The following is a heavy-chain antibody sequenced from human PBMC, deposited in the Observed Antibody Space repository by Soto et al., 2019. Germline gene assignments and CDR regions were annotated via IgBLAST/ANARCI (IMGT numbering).Heavy chain of an antibody. J-gene: IGHJ4*02. CDR2: IRSKANNYAT. CDR3: AKVPDEVDTGMVPQDY. D-gene: IGHD5-18*01. CDR1: GFTFGGSA. Sequence: PGGSLRLSCAASGFTFGGSAIHWVRQASGRGLEWVGRIRSKANNYATAYGVSVKGRFSISRDDSRDTAYLHMSSLKTEDTAVYYCAKVPDEVDTGMVPQDYWGQGT. V-gene: IGHV3-73*01.